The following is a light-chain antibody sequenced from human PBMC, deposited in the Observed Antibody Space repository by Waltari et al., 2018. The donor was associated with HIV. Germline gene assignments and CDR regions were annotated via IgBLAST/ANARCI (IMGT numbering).Light chain of an antibody. Sequence: SVLTQPPSKSAAPGQTVTISCTGHNSNIGSNDVSWYQQLPGASPRLIIYESTTRPSLIADRCSASKSDTTATLDIAGLQPGDEAMYYCGTRDNDLGPVVLGGGTWVTVL. CDR1: NSNIGSND. V-gene: IGLV1-51*02. CDR2: EST. CDR3: GTRDNDLGPVV. J-gene: IGLJ2*01.